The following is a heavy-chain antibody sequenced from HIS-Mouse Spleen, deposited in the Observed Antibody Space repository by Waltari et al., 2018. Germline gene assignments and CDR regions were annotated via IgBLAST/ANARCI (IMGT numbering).Heavy chain of an antibody. CDR3: ARIAEGYTSGWYAFDY. J-gene: IGHJ4*02. V-gene: IGHV2-70*15. Sequence: QVTLRESGPALVKPTQTLTLTCTFSGFSLSTSGRCVSWIPQPPGKALEWLARIAWDDDKYYSTSMKTRLTISRDTSKNQVVLTMTNMDPLDTATYYCARIAEGYTSGWYAFDYWGQGTLVTVSS. CDR1: GFSLSTSGRC. CDR2: IAWDDDK. D-gene: IGHD6-19*01.